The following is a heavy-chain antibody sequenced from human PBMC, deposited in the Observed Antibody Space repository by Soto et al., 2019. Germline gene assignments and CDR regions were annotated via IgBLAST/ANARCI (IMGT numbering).Heavy chain of an antibody. CDR3: ARMASAGTLNWFDP. CDR1: GYTFINFD. V-gene: IGHV1-8*02. Sequence: ASVKLSCTASGYTFINFDISWVRQAAGQGLEWLGWMNPGSGKTGYASKFQGRVAMTRDASTGTSHLELSSLTSDDTAVYYCARMASAGTLNWFDPWGQGTLVTVSS. CDR2: MNPGSGKT. D-gene: IGHD6-13*01. J-gene: IGHJ5*02.